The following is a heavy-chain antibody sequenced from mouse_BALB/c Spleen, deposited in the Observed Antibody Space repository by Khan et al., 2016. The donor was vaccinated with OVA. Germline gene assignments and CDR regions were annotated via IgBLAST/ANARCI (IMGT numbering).Heavy chain of an antibody. V-gene: IGHV2-6-4*01. J-gene: IGHJ4*01. Sequence: QVQLQQSGPGLVAPSQSLSITCTVSGFSLSRYNIHWVRQPPGKGLEWLGMIWGGGGTDYNSTLKSRLSIRKDNSKSQVLLKMNSLQTDDTAMYYCARAYYRYDGYDAMDYWGQGTSVTVSS. D-gene: IGHD2-14*01. CDR1: GFSLSRYN. CDR3: ARAYYRYDGYDAMDY. CDR2: IWGGGGT.